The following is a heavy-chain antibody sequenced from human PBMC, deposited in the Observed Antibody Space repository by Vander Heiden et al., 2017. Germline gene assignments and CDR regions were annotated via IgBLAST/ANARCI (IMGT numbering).Heavy chain of an antibody. CDR2: VHPGDSDT. D-gene: IGHD3-10*01. CDR3: ARQTMIRKVGWFDP. Sequence: EVQLVQSEAEVKKPGESLTISCKLSGDTQPNPWIGWVRQMPGKGLEWVGLVHPGDSDTRYSPSFQGQVTLSADKSTRTAYLQWNSLKASDTGIYYCARQTMIRKVGWFDPWGQGTLVTVSS. CDR1: GDTQPNPW. V-gene: IGHV5-51*01. J-gene: IGHJ5*02.